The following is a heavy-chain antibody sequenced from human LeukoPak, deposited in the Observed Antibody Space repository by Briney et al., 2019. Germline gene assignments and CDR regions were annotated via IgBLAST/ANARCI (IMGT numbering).Heavy chain of an antibody. CDR1: GYSFTSYW. CDR3: ATRVDSYDSSGYSPDAFDI. J-gene: IGHJ3*02. D-gene: IGHD3-22*01. V-gene: IGHV5-51*01. CDR2: IYPGDSDT. Sequence: GESLKTSCKGSGYSFTSYWIGWVRQMPGKGLEWMGIIYPGDSDTRYSPSFQGQVAISADKSISTAYLQWSSLKASDTAMYYCATRVDSYDSSGYSPDAFDIWGQGTMVTVSS.